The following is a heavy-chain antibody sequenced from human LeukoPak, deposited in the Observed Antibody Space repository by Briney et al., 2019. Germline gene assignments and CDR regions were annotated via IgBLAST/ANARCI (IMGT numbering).Heavy chain of an antibody. CDR2: MNPNSGNT. D-gene: IGHD3-10*01. CDR1: GYTFTSYD. Sequence: GASVKVSCKTSGYTFTSYDINWVRQATGQGLEWMGWMNPNSGNTGYAQKFQGRVTITRNTSISTAYMELSSLRSEDTAVYYCASYYYGSGTGRGNYYYYYMDVWGKGTTVTISS. CDR3: ASYYYGSGTGRGNYYYYYMDV. J-gene: IGHJ6*03. V-gene: IGHV1-8*03.